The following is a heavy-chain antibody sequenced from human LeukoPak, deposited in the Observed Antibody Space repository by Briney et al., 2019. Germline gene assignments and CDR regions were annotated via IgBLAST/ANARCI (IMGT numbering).Heavy chain of an antibody. D-gene: IGHD3-3*01. CDR2: IYYSGST. CDR3: ASRSSIWSGYQDTLYYFDS. CDR1: GGSISSYY. Sequence: PSETLSLTCTVSGGSISSYYWSWIRQPPGKRLEWIGHIYYSGSTNYNPSLKSRVTISVDTSKNQFSPKLSSVTAADTAVYYCASRSSIWSGYQDTLYYFDSWGQGTPVTVSS. J-gene: IGHJ4*02. V-gene: IGHV4-59*01.